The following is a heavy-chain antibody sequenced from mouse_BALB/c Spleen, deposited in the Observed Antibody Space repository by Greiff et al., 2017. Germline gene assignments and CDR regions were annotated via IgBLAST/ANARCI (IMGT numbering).Heavy chain of an antibody. J-gene: IGHJ3*01. CDR3: ARGGGPFAY. V-gene: IGHV1-55*01. Sequence: VQLQQPGAELVKPGTSVKLSCKASGYNFTSYWINWVKLRPGQGLEWIGDIYPGSGSTNYNEKFKSKATLTVDTSSSTAYMQLSSLASEDSALYDGARGGGPFAYWGQGTLVTVSA. CDR1: GYNFTSYW. CDR2: IYPGSGST.